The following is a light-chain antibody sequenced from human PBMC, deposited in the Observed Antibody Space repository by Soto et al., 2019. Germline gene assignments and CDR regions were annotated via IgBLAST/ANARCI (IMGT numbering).Light chain of an antibody. J-gene: IGKJ5*01. Sequence: DIQMTQSPSSLSSSVGDRVTITCRASQGIRNDLGGYQQKPGKAPKRLIYAASSLQSGVPSRCSGSGSGTDFTLTISSLEPEDFAVYYCQQRSNWPPITFGQGTRLEIK. CDR1: QGIRND. CDR3: QQRSNWPPIT. V-gene: IGKV1-17*01. CDR2: AAS.